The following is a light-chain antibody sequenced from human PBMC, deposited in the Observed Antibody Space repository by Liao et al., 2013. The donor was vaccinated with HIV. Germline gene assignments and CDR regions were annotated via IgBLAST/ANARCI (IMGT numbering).Light chain of an antibody. J-gene: IGLJ1*01. CDR1: NIGSKS. CDR3: LVWDSTSALYV. V-gene: IGLV3-21*04. CDR2: YDS. Sequence: SYELTQPPSVSVAPGKTARITCGGNNIGSKSVHWYQQKPGQAPVLVIYYDSDRPSGIPERFSGSNSGNTATLTXSRVEAGDXADYYCLVWDSTSALYVFGTGTKVTVL.